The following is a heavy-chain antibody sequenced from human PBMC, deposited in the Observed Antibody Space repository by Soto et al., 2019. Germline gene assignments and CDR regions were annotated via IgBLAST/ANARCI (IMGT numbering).Heavy chain of an antibody. J-gene: IGHJ4*02. CDR1: GFTFSSYW. D-gene: IGHD3-3*01. V-gene: IGHV3-7*01. CDR3: ARVNKIFGVVIINYFDY. Sequence: PGGSLRLSCAASGFTFSSYWMSWVRQAPGKGLEWVANIKQDGSEKYYVDSVKGRFTISRDNAKNSLYLQMNSLRAEDTAVYYCARVNKIFGVVIINYFDYWGQGTLVTVSS. CDR2: IKQDGSEK.